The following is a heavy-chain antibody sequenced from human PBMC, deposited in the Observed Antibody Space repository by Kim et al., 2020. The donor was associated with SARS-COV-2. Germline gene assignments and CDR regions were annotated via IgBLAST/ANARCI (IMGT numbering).Heavy chain of an antibody. J-gene: IGHJ4*02. V-gene: IGHV4-39*01. D-gene: IGHD6-19*01. CDR3: ARHVPNSSGRFDY. Sequence: TRTIKSRVTIPVVRSKNQFSRKLSSVTAADTAVYYCARHVPNSSGRFDYWGQGTLVTVSS.